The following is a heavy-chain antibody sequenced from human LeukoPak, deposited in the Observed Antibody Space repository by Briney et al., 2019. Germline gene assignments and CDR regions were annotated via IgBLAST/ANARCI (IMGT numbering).Heavy chain of an antibody. CDR3: AKDYSDSSEYYYGMDV. CDR1: GFTFSSYG. D-gene: IGHD3-22*01. J-gene: IGHJ6*02. Sequence: GGSLRLSCAASGFTFSSYGMHWVRQAPGKGLEWVAFIRYDGSNKYYADSVKGRFTISRDNSKNTLYLQMNSLRAEDTAVYYCAKDYSDSSEYYYGMDVWGQGTTVTVSS. V-gene: IGHV3-30*02. CDR2: IRYDGSNK.